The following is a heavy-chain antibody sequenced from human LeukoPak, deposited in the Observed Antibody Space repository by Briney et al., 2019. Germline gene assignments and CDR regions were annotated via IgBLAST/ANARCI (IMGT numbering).Heavy chain of an antibody. V-gene: IGHV3-7*01. CDR1: GFTFSSYW. CDR2: INQDGSEK. CDR3: AREGCSGGSCYHNWFDP. D-gene: IGHD2-15*01. J-gene: IGHJ5*02. Sequence: GGSLRLSCAASGFTFSSYWMSWVRQAPGKGLEWVANINQDGSEKYYADSVKGRFTISRDDAKNSLYLQMNSLRAEDTAVYYCAREGCSGGSCYHNWFDPWGQGTLVTVSS.